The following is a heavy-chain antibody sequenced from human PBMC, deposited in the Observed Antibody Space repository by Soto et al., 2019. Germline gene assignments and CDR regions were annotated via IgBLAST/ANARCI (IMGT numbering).Heavy chain of an antibody. Sequence: QVQLQQWGAGLLKPSETLSLTCAVYGGSFSGYYWSWIRQPPGKGLEWIGEINHSGSTNYNPSLKSRVNISVDTSKNQFSLKLSSVTAADTAVYYCAILSHFDYWGQGTLVTVSS. J-gene: IGHJ4*02. CDR1: GGSFSGYY. CDR3: AILSHFDY. D-gene: IGHD3-10*01. V-gene: IGHV4-34*01. CDR2: INHSGST.